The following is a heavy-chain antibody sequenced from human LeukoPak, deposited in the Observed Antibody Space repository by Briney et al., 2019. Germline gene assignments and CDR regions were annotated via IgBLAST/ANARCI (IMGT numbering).Heavy chain of an antibody. V-gene: IGHV4-4*02. CDR3: AREGGPYRPLDY. CDR1: GGSITNTNY. CDR2: VNLQGST. J-gene: IGHJ4*02. Sequence: SETLSLTCGVSGGSITNTNYWTWVRQPPGKGLEWIGEVNLQGSTNYNPSLMGRVAIAVDTSEDHISLQLTSVTAADTAVYYCAREGGPYRPLDYSGQGTLVTVSS.